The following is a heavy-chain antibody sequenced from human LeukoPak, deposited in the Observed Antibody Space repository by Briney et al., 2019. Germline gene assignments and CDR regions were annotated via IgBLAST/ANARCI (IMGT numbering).Heavy chain of an antibody. CDR2: IYHSGST. Sequence: SETLSLTCTVSGGSISSYYLSWIRQPAGKGLEWIGRIYHSGSTYYNPSLKSRVTISVDTSKNQFSLKLSSVTAADTAVYYCARFNSGSYGGAGYYYYMDVWGKGTTVTVSS. J-gene: IGHJ6*03. V-gene: IGHV4-59*05. CDR3: ARFNSGSYGGAGYYYYMDV. CDR1: GGSISSYY. D-gene: IGHD1-26*01.